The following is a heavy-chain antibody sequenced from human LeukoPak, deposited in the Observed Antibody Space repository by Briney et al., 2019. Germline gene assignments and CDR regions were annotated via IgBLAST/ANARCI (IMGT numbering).Heavy chain of an antibody. J-gene: IGHJ4*02. V-gene: IGHV3-21*01. D-gene: IGHD3-22*01. CDR1: GFTFSSKS. CDR2: ISSSSNYI. CDR3: ARVGYYYDSSGSPGLDY. Sequence: GGSLRLSCAASGFTFSSKSMNWVRQAPGKGLEWVSSISSSSNYIYYADSVKGRFTISRDNAKNSLYLQMNSLRAEDTDVYYCARVGYYYDSSGSPGLDYWGQGTLVTVSS.